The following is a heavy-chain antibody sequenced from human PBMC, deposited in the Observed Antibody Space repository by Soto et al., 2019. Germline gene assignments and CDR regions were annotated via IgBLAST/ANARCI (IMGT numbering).Heavy chain of an antibody. D-gene: IGHD6-13*01. V-gene: IGHV4-59*08. Sequence: SETLSLTCTVSGGSISSYYWSWIRQPPGKGLEWIGYIYYSGGTNYNPSLKSRVTISVDTSKNQFSLKLSSVTAADTAVYYCAILGYSSSWYLDYYYYYMDVWGKGTTVTVSS. CDR1: GGSISSYY. CDR2: IYYSGGT. J-gene: IGHJ6*03. CDR3: AILGYSSSWYLDYYYYYMDV.